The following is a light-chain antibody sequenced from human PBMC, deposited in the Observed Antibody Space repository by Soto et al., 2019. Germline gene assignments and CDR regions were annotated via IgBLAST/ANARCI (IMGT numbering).Light chain of an antibody. CDR2: GAS. CDR1: QTVNNK. V-gene: IGKV3-15*01. Sequence: EILMTQSPATLSVSPGERATLSCRATQTVNNKVVWYQHKPGQGPRLLIYGASTRATGIPARFSGSGSGTEFTLSISSLQSEDFAVYYCQQYNSWPPITFGQGTRLEIK. J-gene: IGKJ5*01. CDR3: QQYNSWPPIT.